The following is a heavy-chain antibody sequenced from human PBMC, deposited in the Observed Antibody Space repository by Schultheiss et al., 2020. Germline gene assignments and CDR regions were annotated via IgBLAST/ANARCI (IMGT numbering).Heavy chain of an antibody. CDR1: GYTFTSYD. CDR2: MNPNSGNT. J-gene: IGHJ6*02. CDR3: ARWAGGMDV. V-gene: IGHV1-8*01. Sequence: ASVKVSCKASGYTFTSYDINWVRQATGQGLEWMGWMNPNSGNTNYAQKLQGRVTMTTDTSTSTAYMELSSLRSEDTAVYYCARWAGGMDVWGQGTTVTVSS.